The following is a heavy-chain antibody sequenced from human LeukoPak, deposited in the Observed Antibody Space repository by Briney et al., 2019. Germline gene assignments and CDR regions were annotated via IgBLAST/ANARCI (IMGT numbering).Heavy chain of an antibody. J-gene: IGHJ4*02. V-gene: IGHV3-48*01. CDR3: ARGWTYYDFWSGYFNY. D-gene: IGHD3-3*01. CDR2: ISSSSINI. CDR1: GFTFSGYS. Sequence: GGSLRLSCATSGFTFSGYSMNWVRQAPGKGLEWISYISSSSINIHYGDSVKGRFTISRDNAENSLYLQMNSLRAEDTAVYYCARGWTYYDFWSGYFNYWGQGTLVTVSS.